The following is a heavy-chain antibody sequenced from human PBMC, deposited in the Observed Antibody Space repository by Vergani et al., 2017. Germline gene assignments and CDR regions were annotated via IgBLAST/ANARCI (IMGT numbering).Heavy chain of an antibody. Sequence: EVQLVESGGGLVKPGGSLRLSCAASGFTFSSYSMNWVRQAPGKGLEWVSAISGSGGSTYYADSVKGRFTISRDNSKNTLYLQMNSLRAEATALYYCAKGGGGYSYYYYYMDVWGKGTTVTVSS. V-gene: IGHV3-23*04. CDR3: AKGGGGYSYYYYYMDV. D-gene: IGHD5-24*01. CDR2: ISGSGGST. J-gene: IGHJ6*03. CDR1: GFTFSSYS.